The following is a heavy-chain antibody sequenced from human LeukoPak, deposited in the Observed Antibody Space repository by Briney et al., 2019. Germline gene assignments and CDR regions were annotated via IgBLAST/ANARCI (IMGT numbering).Heavy chain of an antibody. CDR1: RFSFSSYG. Sequence: QPGGSLRLSCGASRFSFSSYGMHWVRQAPGKGLEWVANIKQDGSEEYYVDSVKGRFTISRDNAKNSLFLQMNSLRAEDTAVYYCARGRFCSSTSCSHFDIWGQGTLVTVSS. J-gene: IGHJ4*02. CDR3: ARGRFCSSTSCSHFDI. D-gene: IGHD2-2*01. V-gene: IGHV3-7*01. CDR2: IKQDGSEE.